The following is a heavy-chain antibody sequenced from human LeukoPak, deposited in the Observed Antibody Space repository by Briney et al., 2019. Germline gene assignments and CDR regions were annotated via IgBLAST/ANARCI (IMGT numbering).Heavy chain of an antibody. V-gene: IGHV1-18*04. D-gene: IGHD6-19*01. CDR3: ARGLYSSGFDY. J-gene: IGHJ4*02. CDR2: ISAYNGNT. Sequence: ASVKVSCKASGYTFTGYYMHWVRQAPGQGLEWMGWISAYNGNTNYAQKLQGRVTMTTDTSTSTAYMELRSLRSDDTAVYYCARGLYSSGFDYWGQGTPVTVSS. CDR1: GYTFTGYY.